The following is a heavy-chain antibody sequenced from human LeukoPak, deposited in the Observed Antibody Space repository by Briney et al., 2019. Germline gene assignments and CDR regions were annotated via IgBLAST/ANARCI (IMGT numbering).Heavy chain of an antibody. J-gene: IGHJ5*02. CDR1: GGSFSGYY. D-gene: IGHD1-1*01. CDR3: ARYPPQLERTNYTNWFDP. V-gene: IGHV4-34*01. CDR2: INHSGST. Sequence: SETLSLTCAVYGGSFSGYYWSWIRQPPGKGLEWIGEINHSGSTNYNPSLKSRVTISVDTSKNQFSLKLSSVTAADTAVYYCARYPPQLERTNYTNWFDPWGQGTLVTVSS.